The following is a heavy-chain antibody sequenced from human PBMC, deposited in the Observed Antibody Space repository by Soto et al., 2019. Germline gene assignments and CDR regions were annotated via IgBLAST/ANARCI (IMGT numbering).Heavy chain of an antibody. J-gene: IGHJ6*02. CDR3: AREGSGLRLGELSLYSGNYGMDV. Sequence: GASVKVSCKASGGTFSSYAISWVRQAPGQGLEWMGGIIPIFGTANCAQKFQGRVTITADESTSTAYMELSSLRSEDTAVYYCAREGSGLRLGELSLYSGNYGMDVWGQGTTVTVSS. D-gene: IGHD3-16*02. V-gene: IGHV1-69*13. CDR1: GGTFSSYA. CDR2: IIPIFGTA.